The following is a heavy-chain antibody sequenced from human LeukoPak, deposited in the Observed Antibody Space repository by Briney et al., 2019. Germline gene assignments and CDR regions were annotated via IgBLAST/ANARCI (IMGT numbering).Heavy chain of an antibody. Sequence: PSETLSLTCTVSGGSISSYYWSWIRQPPGKGLEWIGYIYYSGSTNYNPSLKSRVTMSVDTSKNQFSLKLSSVTAADTAVYYCARDAYYYGSGSDAFDIWGQGTMVTVSS. CDR3: ARDAYYYGSGSDAFDI. CDR2: IYYSGST. CDR1: GGSISSYY. D-gene: IGHD3-10*01. J-gene: IGHJ3*02. V-gene: IGHV4-59*12.